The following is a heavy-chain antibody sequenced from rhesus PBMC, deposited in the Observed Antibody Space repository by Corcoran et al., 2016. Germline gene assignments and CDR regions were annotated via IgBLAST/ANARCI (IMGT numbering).Heavy chain of an antibody. Sequence: QVQLQESGPGLVKPSETLSLTCAVSGGSISSSNWWSWIRQPPGKGLVWIGYISGSCASTTYNPSHNSRVTISIDTSKNQFSLKLSSVTAADTAVYYCARRGSSGSFDYWGQGVLVTVSS. CDR3: ARRGSSGSFDY. D-gene: IGHD6-13*01. CDR2: ISGSCAST. J-gene: IGHJ4*01. V-gene: IGHV4-65*01. CDR1: GGSISSSNW.